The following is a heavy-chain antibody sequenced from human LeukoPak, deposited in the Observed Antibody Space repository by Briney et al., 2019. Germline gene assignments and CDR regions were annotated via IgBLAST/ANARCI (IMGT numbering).Heavy chain of an antibody. D-gene: IGHD3-22*01. CDR1: GGSFSGYY. V-gene: IGHV4-34*01. J-gene: IGHJ4*02. Sequence: SETLSLTCAVYGGSFSGYYWSWIRQSPGKGLEWIGEINHSGSTNYNPSLKSRVTISVDTSKNQFSLKLSSVTAADTAVYYCARGYYDSSGYRHWGQGTLVTVSS. CDR2: INHSGST. CDR3: ARGYYDSSGYRH.